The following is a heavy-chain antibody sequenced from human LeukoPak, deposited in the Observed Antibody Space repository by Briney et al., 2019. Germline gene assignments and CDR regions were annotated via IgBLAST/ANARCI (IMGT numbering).Heavy chain of an antibody. CDR2: INHSGSA. Sequence: SETLSLTCGVYGGSFSGYLWNWIRQPPGKGLEWLGEINHSGSANYHPSLKSRVTLSVDTSKHQVSLSLSSVAAVDTAVDYGAGGPRESYYNWFDPWGQGTLVTVSS. D-gene: IGHD3-10*01. CDR3: AGGPRESYYNWFDP. V-gene: IGHV4-34*01. J-gene: IGHJ5*02. CDR1: GGSFSGYL.